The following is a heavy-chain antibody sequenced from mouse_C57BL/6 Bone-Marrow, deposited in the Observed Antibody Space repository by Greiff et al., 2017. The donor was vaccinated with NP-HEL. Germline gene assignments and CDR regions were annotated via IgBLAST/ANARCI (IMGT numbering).Heavy chain of an antibody. CDR2: IDPENGDT. CDR3: TFYYMGTG. J-gene: IGHJ2*01. D-gene: IGHD2-1*01. CDR1: GFNIKDDY. V-gene: IGHV14-4*01. Sequence: VQLKESGAELVRPGASVKFSCTASGFNIKDDYMHWVKQRPEQGLEWIGWIDPENGDTEYASKFQGKATITADPSSNTAYLQLSSLTSEDTAVYYCTFYYMGTGWGQGTTLTVSS.